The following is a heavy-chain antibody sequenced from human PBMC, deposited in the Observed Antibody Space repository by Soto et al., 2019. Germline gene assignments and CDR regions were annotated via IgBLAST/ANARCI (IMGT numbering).Heavy chain of an antibody. CDR3: AGESREAGGDFDI. Sequence: VQLVESGGDVVQPGGSLRLSCAASGFTFSTYGMSWVRQARGTGLEWVANINHNGPEEYYVDSVKRRYTISRDNVTGSLSGHMTSLRAEDTAMYYCAGESREAGGDFDIWGQGTMLAVAS. CDR2: INHNGPEE. D-gene: IGHD3-16*01. V-gene: IGHV3-7*05. J-gene: IGHJ3*02. CDR1: GFTFSTYG.